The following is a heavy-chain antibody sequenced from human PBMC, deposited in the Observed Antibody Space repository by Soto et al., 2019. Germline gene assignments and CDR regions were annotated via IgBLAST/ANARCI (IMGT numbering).Heavy chain of an antibody. CDR2: ITSKTGDQ. V-gene: IGHV3-21*06. CDR3: ARDLMPNDRALGDIDY. Sequence: WGSLRLSCAASGFTFNKYSMNWVRQGPGKGLEWVSSITSKTGDQYYADSVKGRFIISRDNTKNSLSLQVTSLRDEDTAVYYCARDLMPNDRALGDIDYWGLGSLVTASS. J-gene: IGHJ4*02. CDR1: GFTFNKYS. D-gene: IGHD3-9*01.